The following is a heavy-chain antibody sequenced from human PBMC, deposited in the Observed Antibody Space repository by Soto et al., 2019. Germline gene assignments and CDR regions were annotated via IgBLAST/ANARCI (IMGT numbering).Heavy chain of an antibody. D-gene: IGHD2-15*01. CDR1: GGTFSSYT. V-gene: IGHV1-69*02. J-gene: IGHJ4*02. CDR2: IIPILGIA. Sequence: QVQLVQSGAEVKKPGSSVKVSCKVSGGTFSSYTISWVRQAPGQGLEWMGRIIPILGIANYAQKFQGRVTITADKSTSTAYMELSSLRSEDTAVYYCARMAGYLTIDYWGQGTLVTVSS. CDR3: ARMAGYLTIDY.